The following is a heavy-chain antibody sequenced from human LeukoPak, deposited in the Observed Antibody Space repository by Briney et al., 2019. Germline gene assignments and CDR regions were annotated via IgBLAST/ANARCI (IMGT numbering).Heavy chain of an antibody. CDR2: IGGGGSTI. V-gene: IGHV3-48*03. J-gene: IGHJ4*02. D-gene: IGHD3-22*01. CDR3: ARASYDSRGDRSYFDY. CDR1: GFTLSSSE. Sequence: GGSLRLSCAVSGFTLSSSEMNWVRQAPGKGLEWLSYIGGGGSTIYYADSVKGRFTISRDNAKNSVYLQMNSLRVEDTALYYCARASYDSRGDRSYFDYWGQGTLVTVSS.